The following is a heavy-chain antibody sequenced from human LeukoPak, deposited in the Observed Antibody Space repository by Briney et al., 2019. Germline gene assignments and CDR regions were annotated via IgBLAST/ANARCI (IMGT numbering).Heavy chain of an antibody. CDR3: GRDPRLGIRGYTYGYIDY. V-gene: IGHV7-4-1*02. CDR1: GYTFSSYT. D-gene: IGHD5-18*01. J-gene: IGHJ4*02. CDR2: INTNTGNP. Sequence: ASVKVSCKTSGYTFSSYTITWVRQAPGQRLEWMGWINTNTGNPTYAQGFTGRYAFSLDTSVSTAYLQISGLTADDTAVYFCGRDPRLGIRGYTYGYIDYWGQGTLVTVSS.